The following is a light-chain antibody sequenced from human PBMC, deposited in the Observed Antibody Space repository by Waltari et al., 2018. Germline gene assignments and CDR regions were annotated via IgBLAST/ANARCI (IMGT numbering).Light chain of an antibody. CDR1: SGYTNYV. CDR2: VNSDGSQ. J-gene: IGLJ2*01. Sequence: QLVLTQSPSASASLGASVKLTRTLSSGYTNYVIAWHQPQSEKGPHFVMKVNSDGSQNRGGGTPDRFSGSSSGAERYLTISSLQSEDEADYYCQTWGSGIVVFGGGTKLTVL. CDR3: QTWGSGIVV. V-gene: IGLV4-69*01.